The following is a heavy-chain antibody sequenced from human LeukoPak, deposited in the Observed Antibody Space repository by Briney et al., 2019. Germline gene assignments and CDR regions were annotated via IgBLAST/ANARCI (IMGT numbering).Heavy chain of an antibody. CDR2: IYTSGST. D-gene: IGHD5-18*01. CDR1: GGSISSGSYY. CDR3: ARIVDTAMVHDY. J-gene: IGHJ4*02. V-gene: IGHV4-61*02. Sequence: PSETLSLTCTVFGGSISSGSYYWSWIRQPAGKGLEWIGRIYTSGSTNYNPSLKSRVTISVDTSKNQFSLKLSSVTAADTAVYYCARIVDTAMVHDYWGQGTLVTVSS.